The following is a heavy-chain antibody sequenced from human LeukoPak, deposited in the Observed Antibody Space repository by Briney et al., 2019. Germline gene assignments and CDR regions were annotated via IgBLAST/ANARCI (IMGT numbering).Heavy chain of an antibody. D-gene: IGHD5-12*01. CDR2: ITGSGGST. CDR3: ATLPRGPTGYVGYGGEDY. J-gene: IGHJ4*02. CDR1: GFTFSIYA. V-gene: IGHV3-23*01. Sequence: GGSLRLSCAASGFTFSIYAMTWVRQAPGKGLQWVSAITGSGGSTSYAESVKGRFTMSRDNSKNTLYLRMNGLRAEDTAVYYCATLPRGPTGYVGYGGEDYWGQGTLVTVSS.